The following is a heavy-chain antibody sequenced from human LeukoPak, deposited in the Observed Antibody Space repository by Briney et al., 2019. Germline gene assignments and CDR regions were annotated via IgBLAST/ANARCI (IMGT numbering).Heavy chain of an antibody. V-gene: IGHV4-39*07. CDR3: ARGGIAAAGNDFDY. J-gene: IGHJ4*02. Sequence: TSETLSLTCTVSGGSISSSSYYWGWIRQPPGKGLEWIGSIYYSGSTYYNPSLKSRVTISVDTSKNQFSLKLSSVTAADTAVYYCARGGIAAAGNDFDYWGQGTLVTVSS. D-gene: IGHD6-13*01. CDR2: IYYSGST. CDR1: GGSISSSSYY.